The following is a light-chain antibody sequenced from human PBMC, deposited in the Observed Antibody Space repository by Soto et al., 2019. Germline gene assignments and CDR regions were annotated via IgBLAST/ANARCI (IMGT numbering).Light chain of an antibody. CDR1: QGIGDD. V-gene: IGKV1-17*01. J-gene: IGKJ1*01. Sequence: DIQMTQSPSSLSASVGDRVIITCRASQGIGDDLGWYQQKPGKAPKRLIYAASSLQSGAPSRFSRSGSGTYFTLTIASLQPDDFASYYCRHHDTYPWTFGQGTKVEVK. CDR2: AAS. CDR3: RHHDTYPWT.